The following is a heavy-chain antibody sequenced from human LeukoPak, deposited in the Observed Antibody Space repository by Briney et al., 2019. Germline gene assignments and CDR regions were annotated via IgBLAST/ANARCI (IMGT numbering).Heavy chain of an antibody. J-gene: IGHJ5*02. CDR1: GFTFSTYG. Sequence: GGTLRLSCAASGFTFSTYGMSWVRQAPGKGLEWVSAISGSGGSTYYADSVKGRFTISRDNSKNTLYLQMNSLRAEDTAVYYCAAVDVDTAFPWGQGTLVTVSS. CDR2: ISGSGGST. V-gene: IGHV3-23*01. D-gene: IGHD5-18*01. CDR3: AAVDVDTAFP.